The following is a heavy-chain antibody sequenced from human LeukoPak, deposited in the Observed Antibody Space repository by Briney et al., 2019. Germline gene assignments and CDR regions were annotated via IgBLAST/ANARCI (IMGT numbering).Heavy chain of an antibody. CDR3: ARVRAGSYFDY. D-gene: IGHD3-10*01. Sequence: GGSLRPSCAASGFTFNSYSMNWVRQAPGKGLEWVSYISSSGSTISYADSVKGRFTISRDNAKNSLYLQMNSLRADDTAVYYCARVRAGSYFDYWGQGTPVIVSS. CDR2: ISSSGSTI. J-gene: IGHJ4*02. CDR1: GFTFNSYS. V-gene: IGHV3-48*01.